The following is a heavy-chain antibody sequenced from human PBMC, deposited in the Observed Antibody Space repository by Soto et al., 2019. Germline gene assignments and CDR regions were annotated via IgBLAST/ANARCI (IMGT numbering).Heavy chain of an antibody. CDR2: IGAAGDT. J-gene: IGHJ6*02. Sequence: EVQLVESGGGLVQSGGSLRLSCAASGFTFNSYDMHWVRQATGKGLEWVSGIGAAGDTYYPGSVNGRFTISRENAKNSLYLQMNSLRAGDTAVYYCARGVLGPGDYYYGMDVWGQGTTVTVSS. D-gene: IGHD2-8*02. V-gene: IGHV3-13*01. CDR3: ARGVLGPGDYYYGMDV. CDR1: GFTFNSYD.